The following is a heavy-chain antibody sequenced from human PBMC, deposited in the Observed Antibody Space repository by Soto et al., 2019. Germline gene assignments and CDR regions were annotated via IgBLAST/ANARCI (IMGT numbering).Heavy chain of an antibody. Sequence: QVQLQQWGAGLLKPSETLSLTCAVYGGSFSGYYWSWIRQPPGKGLEWIGEINHSGSTNSNPSLKRRVTISVDTSKNEFSLKLSSVTAADTAVYYCARFAFWSGYLGVDYCGQGTLFTVSS. CDR3: ARFAFWSGYLGVDY. D-gene: IGHD3-3*01. CDR1: GGSFSGYY. V-gene: IGHV4-34*01. J-gene: IGHJ4*02. CDR2: INHSGST.